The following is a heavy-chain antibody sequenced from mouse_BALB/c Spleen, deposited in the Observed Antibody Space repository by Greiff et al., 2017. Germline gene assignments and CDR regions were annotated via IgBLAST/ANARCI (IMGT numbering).Heavy chain of an antibody. CDR3: TRSSVVRRGFAY. Sequence: QVQLQQPGAELVRPGASVKLSCKASGYTFTSYWINWVKQRPGQGLEWIGNIYPSDSYTNYNQKFKDKATLTVDKSSSTAYMQLSSPTSEDSAVYYCTRSSVVRRGFAYWGQGTLVTVSA. CDR2: IYPSDSYT. V-gene: IGHV1-69*02. D-gene: IGHD2-14*01. J-gene: IGHJ3*01. CDR1: GYTFTSYW.